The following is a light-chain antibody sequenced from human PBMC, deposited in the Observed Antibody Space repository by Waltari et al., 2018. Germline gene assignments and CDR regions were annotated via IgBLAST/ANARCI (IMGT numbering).Light chain of an antibody. J-gene: IGLJ2*01. Sequence: SNELTQPPSVSVSPGQTARITCSGDELSNQYAYWYQQRPGQAPVLVLYKDSERPLGIPERFSGSSSGTTVTLTISGVQAEDEADYHCQSGDNSGTFVKFGGGTKLTVL. CDR1: ELSNQY. CDR2: KDS. CDR3: QSGDNSGTFVK. V-gene: IGLV3-25*03.